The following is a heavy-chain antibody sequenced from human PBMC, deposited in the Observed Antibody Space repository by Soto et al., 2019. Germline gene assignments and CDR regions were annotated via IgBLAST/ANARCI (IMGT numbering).Heavy chain of an antibody. CDR1: GFTFSSYG. Sequence: PGGSLRLSCAASGFTFSSYGMHWVRQAPGKGLEWVAVISYDGSNKYYADSVKGRFTISRDNSKNTLYLQMNSLRAEDTAVYYCASXPIVVVVAARASYGMDVWGQGTTVTVSS. CDR2: ISYDGSNK. CDR3: ASXPIVVVVAARASYGMDV. J-gene: IGHJ6*02. V-gene: IGHV3-30*03. D-gene: IGHD2-15*01.